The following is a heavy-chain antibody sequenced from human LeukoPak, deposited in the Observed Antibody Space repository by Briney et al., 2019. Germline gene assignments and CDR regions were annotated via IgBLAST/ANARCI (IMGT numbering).Heavy chain of an antibody. J-gene: IGHJ3*02. CDR3: ARDPGIAAAGIDDAFDI. Sequence: AGGSLRLSCAASGFTFSSYAMHWVRQAPGKGLEGVAVISYDGSNKYYADSVKGRFTISRDNSKNTLYLQMNSLRAEDTAVYYCARDPGIAAAGIDDAFDIWGQGTMVTVSS. D-gene: IGHD6-13*01. CDR1: GFTFSSYA. V-gene: IGHV3-30-3*01. CDR2: ISYDGSNK.